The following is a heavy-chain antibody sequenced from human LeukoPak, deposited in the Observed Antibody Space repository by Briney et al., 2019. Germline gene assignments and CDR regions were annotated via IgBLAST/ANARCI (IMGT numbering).Heavy chain of an antibody. J-gene: IGHJ4*02. CDR2: IKPYNSKT. V-gene: IGHV1-18*01. CDR1: GDTFTTYG. CDR3: ARGGVRFGDAFDY. Sequence: ASVSVSCMPSGDTFTTYGISWVRQAPGQGIEWLGWIKPYNSKTTYDQKFQGRLTMTTDTSTRAAHMELRSLRNDDTAVYYCARGGVRFGDAFDYWGQGTLATVSS. D-gene: IGHD3-10*01.